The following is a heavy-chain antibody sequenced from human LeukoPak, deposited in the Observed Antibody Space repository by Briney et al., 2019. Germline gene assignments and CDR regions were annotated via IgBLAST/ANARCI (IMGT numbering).Heavy chain of an antibody. CDR2: IYTSGST. J-gene: IGHJ5*02. CDR3: AASEEDYGDFNWFDP. Sequence: SQTLSLTCTVSGGSISSGSYYWSWIRQPAGKGLEWIGRIYTSGSTNYNPSLKSRVTISVDTSKNQFSLKLSSVTAADTAVYYCAASEEDYGDFNWFDPWGQGTLVTVSS. D-gene: IGHD4-17*01. V-gene: IGHV4-61*02. CDR1: GGSISSGSYY.